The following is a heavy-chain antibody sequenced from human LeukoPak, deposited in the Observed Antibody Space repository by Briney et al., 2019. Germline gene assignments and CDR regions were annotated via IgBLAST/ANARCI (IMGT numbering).Heavy chain of an antibody. CDR3: ARALNYYDSSGSVGY. CDR1: GYTFTGYY. V-gene: IGHV1-2*06. J-gene: IGHJ4*02. D-gene: IGHD3-22*01. Sequence: ASVKVSCKASGYTFTGYYMHWVRQAPGQGLEWMARIKPNSVGTNYAQKFQGRVTMTRDTSISTAYMELSRLRSDDTAVYYCARALNYYDSSGSVGYGGQGTLVTVSS. CDR2: IKPNSVGT.